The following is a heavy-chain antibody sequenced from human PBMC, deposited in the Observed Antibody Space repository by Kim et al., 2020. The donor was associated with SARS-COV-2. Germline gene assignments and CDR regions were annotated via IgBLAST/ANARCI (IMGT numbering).Heavy chain of an antibody. CDR1: GYTFTSYG. CDR3: ARVAGDNWNDFYWYFDL. Sequence: ASVKVSCKASGYTFTSYGISWVRQAPGQGLEWMGWISAYNGNTNYAQKLQGRVTMTTDTSTSTAYMELRSLRSDDTAVYYCARVAGDNWNDFYWYFDLWGRGTLVTVSS. CDR2: ISAYNGNT. D-gene: IGHD1-1*01. V-gene: IGHV1-18*04. J-gene: IGHJ2*01.